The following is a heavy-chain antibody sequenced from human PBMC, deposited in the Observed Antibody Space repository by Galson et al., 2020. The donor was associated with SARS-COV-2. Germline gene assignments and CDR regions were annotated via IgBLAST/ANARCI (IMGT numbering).Heavy chain of an antibody. J-gene: IGHJ6*03. D-gene: IGHD3-10*01. CDR1: GGSFSGYY. CDR2: INHSGGT. V-gene: IGHV4-34*01. CDR3: ARGGDEYYYYMDV. Sequence: SETLSLTCAVYGGSFSGYYWSWIRQPPGKGLEWIGEINHSGGTNYNPSLKSRVTISLDTSKNQFSLRLSSVTAADTALYYGARGGDEYYYYMDVWGKGTTVTVSS.